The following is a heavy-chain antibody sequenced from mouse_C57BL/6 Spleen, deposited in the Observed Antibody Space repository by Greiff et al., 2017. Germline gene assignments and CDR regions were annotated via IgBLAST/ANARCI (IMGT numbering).Heavy chain of an antibody. CDR1: GYSITSGYY. V-gene: IGHV3-6*01. CDR3: ARGDSGSSYFDD. J-gene: IGHJ2*01. Sequence: EVQLMESGPGLVKPSQSLSLTCSVTGYSITSGYYWNWIRQFPGNKLEWMGYISYDGSNNSNPSLKNRISITRDTSKNQFFLKLNAVTTEDTATYYCARGDSGSSYFDDWGQGTTLTVSS. CDR2: ISYDGSN. D-gene: IGHD1-1*01.